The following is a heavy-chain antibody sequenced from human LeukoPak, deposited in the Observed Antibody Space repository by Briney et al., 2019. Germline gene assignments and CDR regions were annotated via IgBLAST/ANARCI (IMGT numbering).Heavy chain of an antibody. Sequence: GGSLRLSCAVSGFTFSSYAMSWVRQAPGRGLEWVSAISGSGGSTYYADSVKGRFTISRDNSKNTLYLQMNSLRAEDTAVYYCAKTALGYYYDSSGTTLDYWGQGTLVTVSS. CDR1: GFTFSSYA. J-gene: IGHJ4*02. V-gene: IGHV3-23*01. CDR3: AKTALGYYYDSSGTTLDY. CDR2: ISGSGGST. D-gene: IGHD3-22*01.